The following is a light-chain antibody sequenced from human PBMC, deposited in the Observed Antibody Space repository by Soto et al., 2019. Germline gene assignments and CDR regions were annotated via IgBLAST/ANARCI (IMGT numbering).Light chain of an antibody. CDR3: SSYAGSNNPWV. CDR2: EVT. V-gene: IGLV2-8*01. J-gene: IGLJ3*02. CDR1: SSDVGAYNY. Sequence: QSALTQPPSASGSPGQSVTISCTGTSSDVGAYNYVCWYQQHPGKAPKLIISEVTKRPSGVPDRFSGSKSGNTASLTVTGLQAEDEADYYCSSYAGSNNPWVFGGGTQLNVL.